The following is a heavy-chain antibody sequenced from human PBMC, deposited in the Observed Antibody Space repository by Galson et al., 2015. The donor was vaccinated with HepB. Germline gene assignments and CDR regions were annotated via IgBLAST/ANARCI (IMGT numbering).Heavy chain of an antibody. CDR3: AKRTSLYSDYYSYGMEV. CDR2: ISGSGYNA. J-gene: IGHJ6*02. CDR1: GFTFSSYA. D-gene: IGHD6-13*01. Sequence: SLRLSCAASGFTFSSYAMSWVRQAPGKGLEWVSGISGSGYNAYYADSVKGRFTISRDNSKSTLYLQMNSLRAEDTAVYYCAKRTSLYSDYYSYGMEVWGQGTTVTVSS. V-gene: IGHV3-23*01.